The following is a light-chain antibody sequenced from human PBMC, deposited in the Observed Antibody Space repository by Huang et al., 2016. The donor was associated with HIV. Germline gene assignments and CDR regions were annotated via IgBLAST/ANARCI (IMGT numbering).Light chain of an antibody. CDR3: QQYNDWPRT. CDR1: QSVGTN. Sequence: VMMQSPASLSVSPGEGATLSCRASQSVGTNLAWYQQKPGQPPSLLIYSSSTRATGVPARFSGSGSGTQFTLTISSLQPEDFAVYYCQQYNDWPRTFGQGTKVEIK. V-gene: IGKV3-15*01. CDR2: SSS. J-gene: IGKJ1*01.